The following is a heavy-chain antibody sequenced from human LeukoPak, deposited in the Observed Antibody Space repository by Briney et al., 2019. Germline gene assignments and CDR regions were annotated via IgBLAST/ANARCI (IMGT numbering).Heavy chain of an antibody. CDR2: FDPEDGET. CDR1: GYTLTELS. V-gene: IGHV1-24*01. CDR3: ATDLPRLSATGHYYYYGMDV. J-gene: IGHJ6*02. Sequence: ASVKVSCKVSGYTLTELSMHWVRQAPGKWLEWMGGFDPEDGETIYAQKFQGRVTMTEDTSTDTAYMELSSLRSEDTAVYYCATDLPRLSATGHYYYYGMDVWGQGTTVTVSS. D-gene: IGHD2-15*01.